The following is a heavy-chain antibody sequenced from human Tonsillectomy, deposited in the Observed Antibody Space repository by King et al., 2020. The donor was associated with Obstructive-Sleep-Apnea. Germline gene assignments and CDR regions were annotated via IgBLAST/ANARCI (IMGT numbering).Heavy chain of an antibody. D-gene: IGHD3-9*01. Sequence: VQLVESGGGLVQTGGSLRLSCAVSGFTFSAYSMNWVRQAPGKGLEWFSYISSSSGTIYSADSVKGRFTISRDNAKNSLYLQMNSLRAEDTAVYYCARGDILTDLYYYGMDVWGQGTTVTVSS. CDR2: ISSSSGTI. J-gene: IGHJ6*02. V-gene: IGHV3-48*04. CDR3: ARGDILTDLYYYGMDV. CDR1: GFTFSAYS.